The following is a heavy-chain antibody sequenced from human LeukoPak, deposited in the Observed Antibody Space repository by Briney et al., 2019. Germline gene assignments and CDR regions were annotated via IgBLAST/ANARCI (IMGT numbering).Heavy chain of an antibody. CDR2: ISMTSSYI. CDR3: ARVGFGYSSFRGTPGTYYFDY. J-gene: IGHJ4*02. Sequence: GGSQRLFCAPSGLTFSIYSMNWVRHAPGKGLECGSSISMTSSYIHYTDCVKPRFTISSDNAKNSLYLQVNSLRAEDTAVYYCARVGFGYSSFRGTPGTYYFDYWGRGTLVTVSS. V-gene: IGHV3-21*04. D-gene: IGHD6-19*01. CDR1: GLTFSIYS.